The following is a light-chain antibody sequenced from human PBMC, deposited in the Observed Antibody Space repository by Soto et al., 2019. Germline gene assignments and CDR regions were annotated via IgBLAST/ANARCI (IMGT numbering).Light chain of an antibody. Sequence: EIVLTQSAGTLSLSPGERATLSCRASQSVSSSYLAWYQQKPGQAPRLLIYGASSRATGIPDRFSGSGSGTDFTLTISRLEPEDFAVYYCQLYGSSPRTFGKGTKVDIK. CDR1: QSVSSSY. V-gene: IGKV3-20*01. J-gene: IGKJ1*01. CDR3: QLYGSSPRT. CDR2: GAS.